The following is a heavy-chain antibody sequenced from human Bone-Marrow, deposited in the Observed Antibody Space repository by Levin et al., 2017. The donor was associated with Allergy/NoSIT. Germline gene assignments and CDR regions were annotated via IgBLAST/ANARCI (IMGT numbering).Heavy chain of an antibody. D-gene: IGHD2-2*03. V-gene: IGHV1-18*01. CDR1: GYTFTDYG. Sequence: ASVKVSCKASGYTFTDYGISWVRQAPGQGLEWMGWISPYTGNSYYSAKFQGRVTMTTDTYTRAAYMELRSLRSDDTAMYYCARLLGYCTTTTCQAIGVGGMGRWGQGTAVTV. J-gene: IGHJ6*02. CDR2: ISPYTGNS. CDR3: ARLLGYCTTTTCQAIGVGGMGR.